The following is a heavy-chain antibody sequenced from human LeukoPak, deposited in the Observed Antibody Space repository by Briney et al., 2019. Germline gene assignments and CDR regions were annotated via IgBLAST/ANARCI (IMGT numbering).Heavy chain of an antibody. CDR2: IYTSGST. Sequence: SETLSLTCTVSGGSISSYYWSWIRQPAGKGLEWIGRIYTSGSTNYNPSLKSRVTMSVDTSKNQFSLKLSSVTAADTAVYYCARDRIDDYSNYDPYYYYYMDVWGKGITVTVSS. CDR1: GGSISSYY. CDR3: ARDRIDDYSNYDPYYYYYMDV. D-gene: IGHD4-11*01. V-gene: IGHV4-4*07. J-gene: IGHJ6*03.